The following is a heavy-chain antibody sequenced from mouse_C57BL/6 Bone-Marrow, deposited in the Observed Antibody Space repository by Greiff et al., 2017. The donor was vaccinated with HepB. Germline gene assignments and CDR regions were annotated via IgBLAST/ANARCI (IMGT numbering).Heavy chain of an antibody. D-gene: IGHD1-1*01. J-gene: IGHJ4*01. CDR3: VIYYYGRDAMDY. Sequence: VQLQQSGPELVKPGASVKISCKASGYSFTSYYIHWVKQRPGQGLEWIGWIYPGSGNTKYNEKFKGKATLTADTSSSTAYMQLSSLTSEDSAVYYFVIYYYGRDAMDYWGQGTSVTVSS. V-gene: IGHV1-66*01. CDR2: IYPGSGNT. CDR1: GYSFTSYY.